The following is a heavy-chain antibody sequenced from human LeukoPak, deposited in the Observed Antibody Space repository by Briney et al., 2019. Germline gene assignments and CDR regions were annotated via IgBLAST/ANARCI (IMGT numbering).Heavy chain of an antibody. CDR1: GFTVSSSY. CDR3: AKDNYADYASGGVDWYFDL. CDR2: IYSGGTT. Sequence: GGSLTLSCVASGFTVSSSYMTWVRQAPGKGLEWVSFIYSGGTTYYVDSVKGRFTISRDNSKNTLFLQMNSLRAEDTGVYFCAKDNYADYASGGVDWYFDLWGRGTLVTVSS. J-gene: IGHJ2*01. D-gene: IGHD4-17*01. V-gene: IGHV3-53*01.